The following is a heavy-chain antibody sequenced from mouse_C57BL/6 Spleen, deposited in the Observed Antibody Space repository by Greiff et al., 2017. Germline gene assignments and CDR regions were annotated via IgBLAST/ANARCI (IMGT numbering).Heavy chain of an antibody. Sequence: QVQLQQPGAELVRPGPSVKLSCKASGYTFTSYWMHWVKQRPGQGLEWIGVIDPSDSYTNYNQKFKGKATLTVDTSSSTAYMQLSSLTSEDSAVYYCARGHDYDAMDYWGQGTSVTVSS. V-gene: IGHV1-59*01. CDR1: GYTFTSYW. J-gene: IGHJ4*01. CDR2: IDPSDSYT. CDR3: ARGHDYDAMDY.